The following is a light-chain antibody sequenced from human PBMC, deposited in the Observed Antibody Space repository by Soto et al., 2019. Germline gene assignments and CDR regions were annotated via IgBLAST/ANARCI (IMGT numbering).Light chain of an antibody. CDR3: QQSYRNPRT. J-gene: IGKJ4*01. Sequence: DIQMTQSPYSLSAAVGDRVTIACRASQNINTYLNWYQQTPGKAPNLLIYGASTLQSGVPSRFSGSGSGTDFTLTISSLQPEDFATYYCQQSYRNPRTFGGGTKVDIK. CDR2: GAS. V-gene: IGKV1-39*01. CDR1: QNINTY.